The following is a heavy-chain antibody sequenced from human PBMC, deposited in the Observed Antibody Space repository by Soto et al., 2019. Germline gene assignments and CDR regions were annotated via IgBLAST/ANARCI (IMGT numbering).Heavy chain of an antibody. CDR3: ARGYESSRRYLPLLDY. Sequence: WTWIRQTPGKGLEWIGEISHSGSTNYNPSLMSRVTMSADTSKKQFSLRLSSVTAADTALDFCARGYESSRRYLPLLDYWGQGPLVTVSS. V-gene: IGHV4-34*01. CDR2: ISHSGST. J-gene: IGHJ4*02. D-gene: IGHD3-22*01.